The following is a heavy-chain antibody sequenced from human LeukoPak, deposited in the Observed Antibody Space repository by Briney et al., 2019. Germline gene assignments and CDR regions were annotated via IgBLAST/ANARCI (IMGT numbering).Heavy chain of an antibody. CDR2: MNPNSGNT. V-gene: IGHV1-8*01. J-gene: IGHJ3*02. CDR1: GYTFTSYD. D-gene: IGHD6-19*01. CDR3: ARSGMEQWLVRAFYAFDI. Sequence: ASVKVSCKASGYTFTSYDINWVRQATGQGLEWMGWMNPNSGNTGYAQKFQGRVTMTRNTSISTAYMELSSLRSEDTAVYYCARSGMEQWLVRAFYAFDIWGQGTMVTVSS.